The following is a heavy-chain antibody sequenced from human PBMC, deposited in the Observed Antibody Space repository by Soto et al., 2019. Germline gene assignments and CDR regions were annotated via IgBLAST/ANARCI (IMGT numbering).Heavy chain of an antibody. CDR1: GGSISSGGYY. Sequence: SETLSLTCTVSGGSISSGGYYWSWIRQPPGKGLEWIGYIYYSGSTYYNPSLKSRVTISVDTSKNQFSLKLSSVTAADTAVYYCARESYYYDSSGPSESYFDYWGQGTLVTVSS. D-gene: IGHD3-22*01. CDR2: IYYSGST. CDR3: ARESYYYDSSGPSESYFDY. V-gene: IGHV4-30-4*01. J-gene: IGHJ4*02.